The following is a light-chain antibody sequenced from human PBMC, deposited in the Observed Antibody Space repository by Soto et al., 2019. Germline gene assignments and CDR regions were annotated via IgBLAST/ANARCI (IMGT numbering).Light chain of an antibody. Sequence: EIVLTQSPATLSLSPGERATLSCRASQSISSYLDWYQQKRGQAPRLLIYDASKMATGIPARFSGSGSGTEFTLTISSLEPEEFAVYYCQQRGNLPTTSGKGTRLEIK. V-gene: IGKV3-11*01. J-gene: IGKJ5*01. CDR3: QQRGNLPTT. CDR2: DAS. CDR1: QSISSY.